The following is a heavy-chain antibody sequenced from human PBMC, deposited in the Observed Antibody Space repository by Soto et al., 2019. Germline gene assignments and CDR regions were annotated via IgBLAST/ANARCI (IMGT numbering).Heavy chain of an antibody. V-gene: IGHV2-5*02. CDR3: IQSRCGGDCLQSYASYYYYGMDV. Sequence: SGPTLVNPTQTLTLTRTFSGFSLSTSGEGVGWIRQPPGKALEWLALIYWDDDKRYSPALKSRLTITKDTSKNQVVLTMTNMDPVDTATYYCIQSRCGGDCLQSYASYYYYGMDVWGQGTTVTVSS. D-gene: IGHD2-21*02. CDR1: GFSLSTSGEG. J-gene: IGHJ6*02. CDR2: IYWDDDK.